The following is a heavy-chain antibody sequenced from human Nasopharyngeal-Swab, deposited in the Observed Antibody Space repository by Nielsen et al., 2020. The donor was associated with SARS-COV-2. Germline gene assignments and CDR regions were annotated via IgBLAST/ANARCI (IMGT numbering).Heavy chain of an antibody. CDR3: ARIERHQLLSGYYYYYYGMDV. CDR2: IDWDDDK. V-gene: IGHV2-70*01. Sequence: PRTAVGWVALIDWDDDKYYSTSLKTRLTISKDTSKNQVVLTMTNMDPVDTATYYCARIERHQLLSGYYYYYYGMDVWGQGTTVTVSS. D-gene: IGHD2-2*01. J-gene: IGHJ6*02.